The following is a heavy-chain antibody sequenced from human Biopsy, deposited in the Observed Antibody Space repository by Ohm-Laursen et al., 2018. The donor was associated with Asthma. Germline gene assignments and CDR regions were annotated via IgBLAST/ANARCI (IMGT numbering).Heavy chain of an antibody. Sequence: PPGTLSLTCDVSGGSISVSNWWSWVRQPPGRGLEWIGQIYHLGNANYNPSLKSRVTMLVDKSKNQFSLKLTSVTAADTAVYFCARRWRSYDSSNYYLDQWGQGTLVTVSS. CDR3: ARRWRSYDSSNYYLDQ. V-gene: IGHV4-4*01. CDR2: IYHLGNA. D-gene: IGHD3-22*01. J-gene: IGHJ4*02. CDR1: GGSISVSNW.